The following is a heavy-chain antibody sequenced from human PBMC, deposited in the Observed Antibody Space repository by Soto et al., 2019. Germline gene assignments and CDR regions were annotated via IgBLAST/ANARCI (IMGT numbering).Heavy chain of an antibody. CDR1: GGTFSSYA. J-gene: IGHJ6*02. Sequence: QVQLVQSGAEVKKPGSSVKVSCKASGGTFSSYAISWVRQAPGQGLEWMGGIIPIFGTANYAQKFQGRVTITADESTSTAYMELSSLRSEDTAVYYCAGRIAARPGSGNYYYGMDVWGQGTTVTGSS. CDR3: AGRIAARPGSGNYYYGMDV. V-gene: IGHV1-69*01. D-gene: IGHD6-6*01. CDR2: IIPIFGTA.